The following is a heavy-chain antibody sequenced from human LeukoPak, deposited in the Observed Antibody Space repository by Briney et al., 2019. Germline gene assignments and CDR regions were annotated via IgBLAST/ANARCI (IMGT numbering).Heavy chain of an antibody. Sequence: GGSLRLSFAAPGFSLITYGRNWVRQAPARGRGWVGGIKYDGIQEFYADSVKGRFTVSKDTSKNTLHLQMNSLRAKDTAVYYCASGSLGHNYDSSGYEYWGQGTLVTVSS. V-gene: IGHV3-33*05. J-gene: IGHJ4*02. CDR2: IKYDGIQE. D-gene: IGHD3-22*01. CDR3: ASGSLGHNYDSSGYEY. CDR1: GFSLITYG.